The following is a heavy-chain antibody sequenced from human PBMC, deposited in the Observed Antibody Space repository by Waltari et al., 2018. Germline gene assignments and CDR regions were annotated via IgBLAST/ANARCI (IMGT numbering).Heavy chain of an antibody. D-gene: IGHD3-22*01. CDR3: AKAHFYDTSGYIEH. CDR2: INGYGDKT. CDR1: GFIFSSYG. V-gene: IGHV3-23*01. J-gene: IGHJ5*02. Sequence: EVQVLESGGDLVQPGGSLRLTCAASGFIFSSYGINWVRQAPGKGLEWVSGINGYGDKTYYADSVNGRFTLSRDNSKNTLTLQMNNLRGEDTAIYYCAKAHFYDTSGYIEHWGQGTLVTVSS.